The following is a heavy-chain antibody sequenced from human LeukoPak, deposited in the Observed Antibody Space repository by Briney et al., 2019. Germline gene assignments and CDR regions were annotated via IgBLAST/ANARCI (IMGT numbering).Heavy chain of an antibody. V-gene: IGHV4-59*01. Sequence: SETLSLTCTVSGGSISWSWIRQPPGKGLECIGYIHYTGSTNYNPSLKSRVTISVETSKNQFSLKLKSVTAADTAVYYCARGGYYGSGNDFRFDPWGQGTLVTVSS. J-gene: IGHJ5*02. CDR1: GGSIS. CDR2: IHYTGST. CDR3: ARGGYYGSGNDFRFDP. D-gene: IGHD3-10*01.